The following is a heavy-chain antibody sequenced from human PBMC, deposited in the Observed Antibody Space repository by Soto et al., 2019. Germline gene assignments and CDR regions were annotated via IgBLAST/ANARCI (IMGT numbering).Heavy chain of an antibody. D-gene: IGHD3-10*01. V-gene: IGHV3-30-3*01. Sequence: QVQLVESGGGVVQPGRSLRLSCAASGFTFSSYAMHWVRQAPGKGLEWVAVISYDGSNKYYADSVKGRFTISRDNSKNTLYLQMNSLTAEDTAVYYCASPEVRGVYDPFDYWGQGTLVTVSS. J-gene: IGHJ4*02. CDR3: ASPEVRGVYDPFDY. CDR1: GFTFSSYA. CDR2: ISYDGSNK.